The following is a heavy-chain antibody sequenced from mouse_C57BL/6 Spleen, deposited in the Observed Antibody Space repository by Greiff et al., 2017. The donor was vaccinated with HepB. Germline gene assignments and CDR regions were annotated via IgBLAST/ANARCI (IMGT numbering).Heavy chain of an antibody. CDR2: IDPEDGET. Sequence: EVKLQESGAELVKPGASVKLSCTASGFNIKDYYMHWVKQRTEQGLEWIGRIDPEDGETKYAPKFQGKATITADTSSNTAYLQLSSLTSEDTAVYYCARRGDYNNYEWYFDVWGTGTTVTVSS. CDR3: ARRGDYNNYEWYFDV. J-gene: IGHJ1*03. V-gene: IGHV14-2*01. CDR1: GFNIKDYY. D-gene: IGHD2-5*01.